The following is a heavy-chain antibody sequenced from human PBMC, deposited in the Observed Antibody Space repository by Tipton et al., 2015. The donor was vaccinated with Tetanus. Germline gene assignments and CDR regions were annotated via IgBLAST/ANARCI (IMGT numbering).Heavy chain of an antibody. CDR2: ISSTSAYI. D-gene: IGHD6-25*01. Sequence: SLRLSCAVSGFSIGNYRMNWVRQAPGKGLEWVASISSTSAYIYYADSVKGRFTISRDSTKNSLFLQLNSLGAGDTAVYYCASGSTLDYWGQGTLVTVSA. CDR3: ASGSTLDY. CDR1: GFSIGNYR. V-gene: IGHV3-21*01. J-gene: IGHJ4*02.